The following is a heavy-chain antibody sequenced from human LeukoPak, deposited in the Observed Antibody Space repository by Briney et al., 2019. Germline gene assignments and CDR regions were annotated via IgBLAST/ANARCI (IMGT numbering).Heavy chain of an antibody. CDR3: ARSGPSSSWYLDY. D-gene: IGHD6-13*01. CDR1: GYTFTSYA. V-gene: IGHV7-4-1*02. CDR2: INTNTGNP. J-gene: IGHJ4*02. Sequence: RASVKVSCKASGYTFTSYAMNWVRQAPGQGLEWMGWINTNTGNPTYAQDFTGRFVFSLDTSVSTTYLQISSLKAEDSAVYYCARSGPSSSWYLDYWGQGTLVPVSS.